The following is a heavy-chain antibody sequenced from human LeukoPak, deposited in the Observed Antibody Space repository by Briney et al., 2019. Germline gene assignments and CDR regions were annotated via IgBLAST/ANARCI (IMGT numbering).Heavy chain of an antibody. CDR1: GYSISSGYY. Sequence: SETLSLTCAVSGYSISSGYYWGWIRQPPGKGLEWIGNIYHSGSTYYNPSLKSRVTISVDTSKNQFSLKLSSVTAADTAVYYCARDRYCSSTSCWGWFDPWGQGTLVTVSS. CDR3: ARDRYCSSTSCWGWFDP. J-gene: IGHJ5*02. CDR2: IYHSGST. D-gene: IGHD2-2*01. V-gene: IGHV4-38-2*02.